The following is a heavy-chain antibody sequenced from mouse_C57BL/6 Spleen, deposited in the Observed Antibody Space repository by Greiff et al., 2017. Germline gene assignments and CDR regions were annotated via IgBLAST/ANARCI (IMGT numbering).Heavy chain of an antibody. Sequence: QVQLQQSGAELVRPGASVTLSCKASGYTFTDYEMHWVKQTPVHGLEWIGAIDPETGGTAYNQKFKGKAILTADKSSSTAYMERRSLTSEDSAVYYCTRGGSSYGYFDVWGTGTTVTVSS. CDR2: IDPETGGT. CDR3: TRGGSSYGYFDV. D-gene: IGHD1-1*01. J-gene: IGHJ1*03. CDR1: GYTFTDYE. V-gene: IGHV1-15*01.